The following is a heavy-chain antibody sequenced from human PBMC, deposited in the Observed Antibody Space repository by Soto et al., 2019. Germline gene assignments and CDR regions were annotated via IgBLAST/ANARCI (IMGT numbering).Heavy chain of an antibody. J-gene: IGHJ6*02. Sequence: QVQLVQSGAEVKKPGSSVKVSCKASGGTFSSYATSWVRQAPGQGLEWMGGIIPIFGTANYAQKFQGRVTITADESTSTAYMELSSLRSEDTAVYYCARDPVVVVAATPNCYYGMDLWGQGTTVTVSS. D-gene: IGHD2-15*01. CDR1: GGTFSSYA. V-gene: IGHV1-69*01. CDR2: IIPIFGTA. CDR3: ARDPVVVVAATPNCYYGMDL.